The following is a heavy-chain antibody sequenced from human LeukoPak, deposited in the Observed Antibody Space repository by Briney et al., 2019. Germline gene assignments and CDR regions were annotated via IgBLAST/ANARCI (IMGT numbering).Heavy chain of an antibody. CDR1: GYTFTSYD. D-gene: IGHD3-10*01. J-gene: IGHJ6*02. V-gene: IGHV1-8*01. CDR2: MNPNSGNT. Sequence: GASVKVSCKASGYTFTSYDINWVRQATGQGLEWMGWMNPNSGNTGYAQKFQGRVTMTRNTSISTAYMELSSLRSEDTAVYYCARVPASLWFGELLSALGYYYYGMDVWGQGTTVTVSS. CDR3: ARVPASLWFGELLSALGYYYYGMDV.